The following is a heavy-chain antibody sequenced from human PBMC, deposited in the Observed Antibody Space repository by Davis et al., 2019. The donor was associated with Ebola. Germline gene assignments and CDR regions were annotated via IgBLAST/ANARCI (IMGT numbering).Heavy chain of an antibody. V-gene: IGHV3-7*01. D-gene: IGHD6-13*01. Sequence: GESLKISCAASGFIFSSYWMSWVRQAPGKGLEWVANIKQDGSEKNYVDSVKGRFTISRDNAKNSLYLQMNSLRAEDTAVYYCARDGAAAGYDWGQGTLVTVSS. CDR1: GFIFSSYW. J-gene: IGHJ4*02. CDR2: IKQDGSEK. CDR3: ARDGAAAGYD.